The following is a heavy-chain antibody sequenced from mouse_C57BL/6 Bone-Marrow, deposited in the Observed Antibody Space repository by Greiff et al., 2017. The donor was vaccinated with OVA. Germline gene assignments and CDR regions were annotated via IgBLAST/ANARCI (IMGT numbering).Heavy chain of an antibody. J-gene: IGHJ1*03. CDR3: ARYTDGYLYFDV. CDR1: GFTFTDYY. CDR2: IRNKANGYTT. V-gene: IGHV7-3*01. D-gene: IGHD2-3*01. Sequence: EVQLVESGGGLVQPGGSLSLSCAASGFTFTDYYMSWVRQPPGKALEWLGFIRNKANGYTTEYSASVKGRFTISRDNSQSILYLQMNALRAEDSATYYCARYTDGYLYFDVWGTGTTVTVSS.